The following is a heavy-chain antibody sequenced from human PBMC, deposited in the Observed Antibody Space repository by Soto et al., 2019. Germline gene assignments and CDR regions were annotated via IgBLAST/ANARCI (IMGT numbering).Heavy chain of an antibody. CDR1: GFTFSSYA. J-gene: IGHJ3*02. CDR2: ISGSGGST. V-gene: IGHV3-23*01. CDR3: VINYYYDSSGYYPNDAFDI. D-gene: IGHD3-22*01. Sequence: EVQLLESGGGLVQPGGSLRLSCAASGFTFSSYAMSWVHQAPGKGLEWVSAISGSGGSTYYADSVKGRFTISRDNSKNTLYLQMNSLRAEDTAVYYCVINYYYDSSGYYPNDAFDIWGQGTMVTVSS.